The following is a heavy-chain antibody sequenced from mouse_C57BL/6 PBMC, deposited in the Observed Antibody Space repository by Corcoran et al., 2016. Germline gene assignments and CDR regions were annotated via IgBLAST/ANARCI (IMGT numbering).Heavy chain of an antibody. CDR1: GYTFTDYY. CDR3: ARGGTTVVVYWYFDV. CDR2: IFPGSGST. V-gene: IGHV1-75*01. J-gene: IGHJ1*03. D-gene: IGHD1-1*01. Sequence: VQLQQSGPELVKPGTSVKLSCKASGYTFTDYYINWVKQRPGQGLEWIGWIFPGSGSTYYNEKFKGKATLTVDKSSSTAYMLLSSLTSEDSAVYFCARGGTTVVVYWYFDVWGTGTTVTVSS.